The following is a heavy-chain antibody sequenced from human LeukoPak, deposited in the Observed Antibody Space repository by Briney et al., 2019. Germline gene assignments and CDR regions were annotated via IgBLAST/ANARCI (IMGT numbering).Heavy chain of an antibody. CDR3: ARDASYCGGDCYFFDY. D-gene: IGHD2-21*02. CDR1: GFTFSSYS. CDR2: ISSSSSYI. J-gene: IGHJ4*02. Sequence: PGGSLRLSCAASGFTFSSYSMNWVRQAPGKGLEWVSYISSSSSYIYYADSVKGRFTISRDNAKNSLYLQMNSLRVEDTAVYYCARDASYCGGDCYFFDYWGQGTLVTVSS. V-gene: IGHV3-21*01.